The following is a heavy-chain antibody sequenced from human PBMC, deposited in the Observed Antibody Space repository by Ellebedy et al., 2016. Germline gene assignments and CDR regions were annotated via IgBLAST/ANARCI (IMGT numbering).Heavy chain of an antibody. D-gene: IGHD3-16*01. J-gene: IGHJ5*02. V-gene: IGHV1-2*02. CDR1: GYIFSDDY. CDR2: INPKSGGT. CDR3: ARGVLYERGCNCFDP. Sequence: ASVKVSXXASGYIFSDDYMHWVRQAPGQGLEWMGWINPKSGGTKYAPKFQGRVTLTRDTSIRTAYMELSRLTSDDAAVYFCARGVLYERGCNCFDPWGQGTLVTVSS.